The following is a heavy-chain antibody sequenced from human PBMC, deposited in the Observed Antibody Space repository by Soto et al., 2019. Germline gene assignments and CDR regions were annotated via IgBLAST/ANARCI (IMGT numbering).Heavy chain of an antibody. D-gene: IGHD3-10*01. CDR2: ISGSDGRT. CDR3: AARSANSYIYLPF. V-gene: IGHV3-23*01. CDR1: GFTFNNYA. Sequence: PGGSLRLSCAASGFTFNNYAMSWVRQAPGKGLEWVSSISGSDGRTCDADYVKGRFTVSRDNSRNTLYLQMNNVRAEDTDPYHCAARSANSYIYLPFWGQGTPVTVSS. J-gene: IGHJ1*01.